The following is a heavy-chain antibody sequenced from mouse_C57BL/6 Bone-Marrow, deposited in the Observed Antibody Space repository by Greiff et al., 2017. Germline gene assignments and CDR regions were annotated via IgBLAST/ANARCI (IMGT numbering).Heavy chain of an antibody. D-gene: IGHD1-1*02. V-gene: IGHV14-4*01. Sequence: VQLQQSGAELVRPGASVKLSCTASGFNIKDDYMHWVKQRPEQGLEWIGWIDPENGDTEYASKFQGKATITADTSSNTAYLQLSSLTSEDTAVYYCTTPFYYYGGRRFDYGGQGTTLTVSS. CDR3: TTPFYYYGGRRFDY. CDR1: GFNIKDDY. CDR2: IDPENGDT. J-gene: IGHJ2*01.